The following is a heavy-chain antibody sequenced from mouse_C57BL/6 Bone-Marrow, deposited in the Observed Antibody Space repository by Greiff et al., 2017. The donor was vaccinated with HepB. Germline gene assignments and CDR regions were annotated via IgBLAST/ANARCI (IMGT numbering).Heavy chain of an antibody. D-gene: IGHD2-1*01. CDR1: GYAFSSYW. J-gene: IGHJ3*01. CDR2: IYPGDGDT. Sequence: VQLQESGAELVKPGASVKISCKASGYAFSSYWMNWVKQRPGKGLEWIGQIYPGDGDTNYNGKFKGKATLTADKSSSTAYMKLSSLTSEDSAVYFCANYGNYDWFAYWGQGTLVTVSA. V-gene: IGHV1-80*01. CDR3: ANYGNYDWFAY.